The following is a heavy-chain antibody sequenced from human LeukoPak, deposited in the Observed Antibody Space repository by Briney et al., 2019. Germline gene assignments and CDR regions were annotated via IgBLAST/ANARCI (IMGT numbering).Heavy chain of an antibody. Sequence: GGSLRLSCVASGFTFSGYAMSWVRQAPGKGLEWVSAISGSGVTTHYAGSVKGRFSISRDNSKNTLYLQMNSLRAEDTALYYCAKKVVVGATSPYSDFQDWGQGTLVTVSS. CDR1: GFTFSGYA. CDR3: AKKVVVGATSPYSDFQD. J-gene: IGHJ1*01. CDR2: ISGSGVTT. D-gene: IGHD1-26*01. V-gene: IGHV3-23*01.